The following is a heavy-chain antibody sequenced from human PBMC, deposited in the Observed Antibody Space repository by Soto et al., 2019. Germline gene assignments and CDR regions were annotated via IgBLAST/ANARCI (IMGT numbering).Heavy chain of an antibody. CDR3: AKEFAGNWNYLGHYYGLDV. D-gene: IGHD1-7*01. CDR1: GFTFSSYA. J-gene: IGHJ6*02. Sequence: EVQLLESGGNLVQPVGSLRLSCAASGFTFSSYAMSWVRQAPGKGLEWVSAMSGSGGSTYYADSVKGRFTISRDNSKNTLDLQMNSLRAEDTALYYCAKEFAGNWNYLGHYYGLDVWGQGTTVTVSS. CDR2: MSGSGGST. V-gene: IGHV3-23*01.